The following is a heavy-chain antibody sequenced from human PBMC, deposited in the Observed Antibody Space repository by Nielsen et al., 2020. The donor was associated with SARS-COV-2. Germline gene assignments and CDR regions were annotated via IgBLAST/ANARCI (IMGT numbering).Heavy chain of an antibody. J-gene: IGHJ4*02. CDR3: AKGLSGSYYDVVDY. Sequence: SLKISCAASGFTFDDYAMHWVRQAPGKGLEWVSGISWNSGSIGYADSVKGRFTISRDNAKNSLYLQMNSLRAEDTALYYCAKGLSGSYYDVVDYWGQGTLVTVSS. V-gene: IGHV3-9*01. CDR2: ISWNSGSI. D-gene: IGHD1-26*01. CDR1: GFTFDDYA.